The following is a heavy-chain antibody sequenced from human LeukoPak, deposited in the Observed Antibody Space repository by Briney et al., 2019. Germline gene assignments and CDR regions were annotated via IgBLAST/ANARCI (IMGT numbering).Heavy chain of an antibody. Sequence: GGSLRLSCAASGFTFSSYGMHRVRQAPGKGLEWVAVIWYDGSNKYYADSVKGRFTISRDNSKNTLCLQMNSLRAEDTAVYYCAKDMSAYYYDSSGSDYWGQGTLVTVSS. CDR2: IWYDGSNK. J-gene: IGHJ4*02. CDR3: AKDMSAYYYDSSGSDY. CDR1: GFTFSSYG. V-gene: IGHV3-30*02. D-gene: IGHD3-22*01.